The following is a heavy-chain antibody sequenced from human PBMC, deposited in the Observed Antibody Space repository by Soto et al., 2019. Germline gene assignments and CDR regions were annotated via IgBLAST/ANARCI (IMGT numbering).Heavy chain of an antibody. J-gene: IGHJ6*02. CDR2: ISYDGSNK. CDR1: GFTFSSYG. Sequence: VGSLRLSCAASGFTFSSYGMHWVRQAPGKGLEWVAVISYDGSNKYYADSVKGRFTISRDNSKNTPYLQMNSLRAEDTAVYYCAKDPVDTAFYYYYGMDVWGQGTTVTV. D-gene: IGHD5-18*01. CDR3: AKDPVDTAFYYYYGMDV. V-gene: IGHV3-30*18.